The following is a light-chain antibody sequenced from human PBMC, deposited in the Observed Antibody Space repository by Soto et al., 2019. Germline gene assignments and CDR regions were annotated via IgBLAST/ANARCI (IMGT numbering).Light chain of an antibody. J-gene: IGLJ1*01. CDR1: SSDVGGYNY. CDR3: SSYTSSSTYV. Sequence: QYALTQPASVSGSPGQSITISCTGTSSDVGGYNYVSWYQQHPGKAPKLMIYDVSNRPSGVSNRFSGSKSGNTASLTISGLQAEDEADYYCSSYTSSSTYVFGTGTKRTVL. V-gene: IGLV2-14*01. CDR2: DVS.